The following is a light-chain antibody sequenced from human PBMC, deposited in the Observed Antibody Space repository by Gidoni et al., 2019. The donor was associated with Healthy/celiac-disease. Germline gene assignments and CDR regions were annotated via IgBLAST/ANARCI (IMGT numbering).Light chain of an antibody. CDR2: VAA. CDR1: HSVSSH. J-gene: IGKJ3*01. Sequence: IVTTQFLSTLSLSPGEWATLSCRASHSVSSHLAWYQQNPDQDPRLLIYVAANRATGIPARFSGSGSGTDFTLTITILEPEDFAVYYCQYRSNWPPEITFGPGTKLEIK. V-gene: IGKV3-11*01. CDR3: QYRSNWPPEIT.